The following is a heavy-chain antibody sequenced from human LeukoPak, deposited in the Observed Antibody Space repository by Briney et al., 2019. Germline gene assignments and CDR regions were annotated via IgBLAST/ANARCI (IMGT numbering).Heavy chain of an antibody. J-gene: IGHJ6*02. CDR1: GYTFTGYY. CDR3: AREKGQTYGSGSDYYYGMDV. D-gene: IGHD3-10*01. CDR2: INPNSGGT. Sequence: ASVKVSCKASGYTFTGYYMHWVRQAPGQALEWLGWINPNSGGTNYAQKFQRRVTMNRDTSISTAYMQPSRLRSDDTAVYYCAREKGQTYGSGSDYYYGMDVWGQGTTVTVSS. V-gene: IGHV1-2*02.